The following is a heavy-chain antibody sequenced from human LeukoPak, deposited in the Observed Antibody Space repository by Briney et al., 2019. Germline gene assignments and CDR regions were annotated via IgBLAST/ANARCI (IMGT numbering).Heavy chain of an antibody. V-gene: IGHV4-39*01. D-gene: IGHD3-10*01. J-gene: IGHJ4*02. CDR1: GGSISSGGYY. CDR2: IHNSGTT. Sequence: SETLSLTCIVSGGSISSGGYYWNWIRQHPGKGLEWIGYIHNSGTTYHNPSLKSRVTISVDTSKNQFSLKLNSVTATDTAVYYCARHYGPWGQGTLVTVSS. CDR3: ARHYGP.